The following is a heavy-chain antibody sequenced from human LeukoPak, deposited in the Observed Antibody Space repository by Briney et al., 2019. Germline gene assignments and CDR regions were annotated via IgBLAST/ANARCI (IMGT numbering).Heavy chain of an antibody. V-gene: IGHV3-30*02. Sequence: PGGSLRLSCAASGFTFSHYGMHWVRRAPGKGLEWVTFIRYDGSNKYYADSVKGRFTIARANARISLYLNINSLRVTATDDYYFVAAGTFDYWGQGTRVGVSS. D-gene: IGHD6-13*01. CDR3: VAAGTFDY. J-gene: IGHJ4*02. CDR2: IRYDGSNK. CDR1: GFTFSHYG.